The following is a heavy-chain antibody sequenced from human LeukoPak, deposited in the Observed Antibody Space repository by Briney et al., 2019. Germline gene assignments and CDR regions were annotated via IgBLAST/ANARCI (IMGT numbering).Heavy chain of an antibody. CDR2: MNPNSGNT. D-gene: IGHD3-10*01. CDR1: GYTFTSYD. Sequence: GASVKVSCKASGYTFTSYDINWVRQATGQGLEWMGWMNPNSGNTGYAQKFQGRVTMTRNTSISTAYMELSSLRSEDTAVYYCARGLRRWFRELTNWFDPWGQGTRVTVSS. V-gene: IGHV1-8*01. J-gene: IGHJ5*02. CDR3: ARGLRRWFRELTNWFDP.